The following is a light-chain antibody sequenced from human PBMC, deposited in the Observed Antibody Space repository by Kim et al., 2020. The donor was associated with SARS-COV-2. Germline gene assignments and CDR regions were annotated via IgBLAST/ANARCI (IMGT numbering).Light chain of an antibody. Sequence: SSELTQDPAVSVALGQTVRITCQGDSLRRYYASWYQQRPGQAPVLVIYDKNNRPSGIPDRFSGSSSGNTASLTITGTQAEDEADYYCNSRDSSGNLLFGG. CDR1: SLRRYY. CDR3: NSRDSSGNLL. J-gene: IGLJ3*02. V-gene: IGLV3-19*01. CDR2: DKN.